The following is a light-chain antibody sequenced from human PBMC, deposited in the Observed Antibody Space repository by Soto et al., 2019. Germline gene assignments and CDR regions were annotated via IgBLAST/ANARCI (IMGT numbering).Light chain of an antibody. CDR3: QQYNNWPQT. Sequence: MVMTQSPATLSVSPWERATLSCRASQSVSSNLAWYQQKPGQAPRLLIYGASTRATGIPARFSGSGSGTEFTLTISSLQSEDFAVYYCQQYNNWPQTFGQGTKVDIK. CDR2: GAS. V-gene: IGKV3-15*01. J-gene: IGKJ1*01. CDR1: QSVSSN.